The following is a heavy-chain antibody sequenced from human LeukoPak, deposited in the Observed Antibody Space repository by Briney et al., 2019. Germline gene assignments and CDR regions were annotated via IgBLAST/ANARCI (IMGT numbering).Heavy chain of an antibody. CDR2: IYYSGST. J-gene: IGHJ5*02. Sequence: SQTLSLTCTVSGGSISSGDYYWSWIRQPPGKGLEWIGYIYYSGSTYYSPSLKSRVTISVDTSKNQFSLKLSSVTAADTAVYYCARTHLGYCSSTSCYTPYNWFDPWGQGTLVTVSS. V-gene: IGHV4-30-4*01. CDR3: ARTHLGYCSSTSCYTPYNWFDP. CDR1: GGSISSGDYY. D-gene: IGHD2-2*02.